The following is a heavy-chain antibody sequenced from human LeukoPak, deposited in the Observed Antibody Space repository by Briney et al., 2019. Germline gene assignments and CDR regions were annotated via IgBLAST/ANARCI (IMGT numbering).Heavy chain of an antibody. Sequence: SETLSLTCTVSGGSISSYYWSWIRQPPGKGLEWIGYIYYSGSTNYNPSLKSRVTISVDTSKNQFSLKLSSVTAADTAVYYCARGRHGSVYFCEASHFDYWGQGTLVTVSS. CDR2: IYYSGST. D-gene: IGHD3-10*01. CDR1: GGSISSYY. V-gene: IGHV4-59*01. J-gene: IGHJ4*02. CDR3: ARGRHGSVYFCEASHFDY.